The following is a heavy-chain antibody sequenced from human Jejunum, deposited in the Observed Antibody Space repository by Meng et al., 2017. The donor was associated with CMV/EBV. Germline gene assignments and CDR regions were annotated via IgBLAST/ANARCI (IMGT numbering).Heavy chain of an antibody. CDR1: CYSFTMYG. CDR2: ISPYHGNT. Sequence: KASCYSFTMYGISWVRQAPGQGLEWMGWISPYHGNTKYVQNLQGRVTMTTDTSTTTAYMELRNLRSDDTAIYYCARGGQQEVYFFDYWGQGTLVTVSS. V-gene: IGHV1-18*01. D-gene: IGHD6-13*01. J-gene: IGHJ4*02. CDR3: ARGGQQEVYFFDY.